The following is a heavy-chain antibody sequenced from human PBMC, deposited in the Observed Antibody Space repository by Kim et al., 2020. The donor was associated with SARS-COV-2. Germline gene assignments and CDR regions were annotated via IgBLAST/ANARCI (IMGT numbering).Heavy chain of an antibody. V-gene: IGHV3-33*01. D-gene: IGHD5-18*01. CDR2: IWYDGSNK. Sequence: GGSLRLSCAASGFTFSSYGMHWVRQAPGKGLEWVAVIWYDGSNKYYADSVKGRFTISRDNSKNTLYLQMNSLRAEDTAVYYCASGDTAMVFDYWGQGTLVTVSS. J-gene: IGHJ4*02. CDR1: GFTFSSYG. CDR3: ASGDTAMVFDY.